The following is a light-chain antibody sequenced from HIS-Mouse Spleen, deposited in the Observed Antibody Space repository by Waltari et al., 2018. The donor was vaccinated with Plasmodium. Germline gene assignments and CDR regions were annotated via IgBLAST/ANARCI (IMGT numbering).Light chain of an antibody. CDR3: QQYNNWSFT. V-gene: IGKV3-15*01. Sequence: IVMTPPPAPLPVSPGERATPSCRASQRVSSNLAWYQQKPGQAPRLLIYGASTRATGIPARFSGSGSGTEFTLTISSLQSEDFAVYYCQQYNNWSFTFGPGTKVDIK. CDR1: QRVSSN. CDR2: GAS. J-gene: IGKJ3*01.